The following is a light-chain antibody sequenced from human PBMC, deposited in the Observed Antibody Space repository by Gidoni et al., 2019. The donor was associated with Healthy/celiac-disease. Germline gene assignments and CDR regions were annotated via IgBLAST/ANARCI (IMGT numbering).Light chain of an antibody. CDR2: GAS. CDR1: QSVSSN. CDR3: QQYNNWPPWT. Sequence: EIVMKQSPATLSVSPGERATLTCRASQSVSSNLAWYQQKPGKAPRLLIYGASIRSTGIPARFSGSGSGTEFSLTISSLQSEDFAVYYCQQYNNWPPWTFGQGTKVEIK. J-gene: IGKJ1*01. V-gene: IGKV3D-15*01.